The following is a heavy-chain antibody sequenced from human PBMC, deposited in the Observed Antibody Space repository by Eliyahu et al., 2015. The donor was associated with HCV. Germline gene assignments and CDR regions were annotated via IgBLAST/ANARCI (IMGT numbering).Heavy chain of an antibody. J-gene: IGHJ6*02. CDR3: AKGERGSSLSYYYGMDV. CDR1: GFTFSXXG. D-gene: IGHD3-10*01. V-gene: IGHV3-30*18. CDR2: ISYDGSNK. Sequence: QVQLVESGGGVVQPGRSLRLXCAASGFTFSXXGMHWVRQAPGKGLEXVAVISYDGSNKYYADSVKGRFTISRDNSKNTLYLQMNSLRAEDTAVYYCAKGERGSSLSYYYGMDVWGQGTTVTVSS.